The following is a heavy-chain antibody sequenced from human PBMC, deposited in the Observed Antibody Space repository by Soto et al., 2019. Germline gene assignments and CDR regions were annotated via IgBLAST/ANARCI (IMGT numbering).Heavy chain of an antibody. CDR1: GFTFSSYG. Sequence: GGSLRLSCAASGFTFSSYGMHWVRQAPGKGLEWVAVIWYDGSNKYYADSVKGRFTISRDNSKNTLYLQMNSLRAEDTAVYYCASIGEYSYGLSAFDIWGQGTMVTVSS. J-gene: IGHJ3*02. D-gene: IGHD5-18*01. CDR3: ASIGEYSYGLSAFDI. V-gene: IGHV3-33*01. CDR2: IWYDGSNK.